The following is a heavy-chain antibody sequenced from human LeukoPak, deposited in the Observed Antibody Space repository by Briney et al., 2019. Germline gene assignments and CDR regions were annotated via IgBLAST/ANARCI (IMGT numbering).Heavy chain of an antibody. CDR2: ISYDGSNK. Sequence: GGSLRLSCAASGFPFSSYVMHWVRQAPGKGLEWVAVISYDGSNKYSADSVKGRFTISRDNSKNTLYLQMNSLRAEDTAVYYCAKDRWADYLSGRGFDPWGQGNLVTVSS. CDR1: GFPFSSYV. V-gene: IGHV3-30*18. J-gene: IGHJ5*02. CDR3: AKDRWADYLSGRGFDP. D-gene: IGHD3-10*01.